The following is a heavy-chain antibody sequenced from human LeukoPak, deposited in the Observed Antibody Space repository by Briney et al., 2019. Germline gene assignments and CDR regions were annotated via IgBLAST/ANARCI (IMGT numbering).Heavy chain of an antibody. CDR3: ASSTYYDFWSGKTFDY. V-gene: IGHV1-69*06. CDR1: GGTFSSYA. D-gene: IGHD3-3*01. CDR2: IIPIFGTA. J-gene: IGHJ4*02. Sequence: SVKVSCKASGGTFSSYAISWVRQAPGQGLEWMGGIIPIFGTANYAQKFQGRVTITADKSTSTAYMELSSLRSEDTAVYYCASSTYYDFWSGKTFDYWGQGTLVTVSS.